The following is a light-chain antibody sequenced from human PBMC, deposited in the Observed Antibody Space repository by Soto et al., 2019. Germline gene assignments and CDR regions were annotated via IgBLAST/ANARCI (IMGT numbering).Light chain of an antibody. V-gene: IGLV2-14*01. CDR1: SSDVGGYNY. Sequence: QSALTQPASVSGSPGQSITISCTGTSSDVGGYNYVSWYQQHPGKAHKLMIYDVSNRPSGVSNRFSGSKSGNTAALTISGLQAEDEADYSCSSYTSSSTRVFGTGTKLTVL. CDR3: SSYTSSSTRV. J-gene: IGLJ1*01. CDR2: DVS.